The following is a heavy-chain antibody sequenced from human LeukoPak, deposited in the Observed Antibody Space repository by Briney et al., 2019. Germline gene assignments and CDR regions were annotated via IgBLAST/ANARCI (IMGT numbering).Heavy chain of an antibody. CDR1: GYTFTSYY. V-gene: IGHV1-46*01. J-gene: IGHJ6*03. CDR3: ARDKPSSSSGDSGYYYHYYYMDV. Sequence: ASVKVSCKASGYTFTSYYMHWVRQAPGQGLEWMGIINPSGGSTSYAQKFQGRVTMTRDTSTSTVYMELSSLRSEDTAVYYCARDKPSSSSGDSGYYYHYYYMDVWGKGTTVTVSS. CDR2: INPSGGST. D-gene: IGHD3-22*01.